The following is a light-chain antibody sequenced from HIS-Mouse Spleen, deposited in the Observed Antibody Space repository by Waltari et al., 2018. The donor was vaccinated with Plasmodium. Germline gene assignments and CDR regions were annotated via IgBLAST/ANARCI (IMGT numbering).Light chain of an antibody. CDR2: GAS. Sequence: EIVMTQSPATLSVSPGDRATLSCRASQSVSSTLAWYQQKPGQAPRLLIYGASTRATGIPARFSGSGSGTEFTLTISSLQSEDFAVYYCQQYNNWSFTFGPGTKVDIK. CDR1: QSVSST. V-gene: IGKV3-15*01. CDR3: QQYNNWSFT. J-gene: IGKJ3*01.